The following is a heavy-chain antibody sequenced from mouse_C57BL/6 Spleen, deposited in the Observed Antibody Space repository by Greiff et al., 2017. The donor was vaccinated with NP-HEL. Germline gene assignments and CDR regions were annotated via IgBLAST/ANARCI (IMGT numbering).Heavy chain of an antibody. Sequence: EVQLQQSGPVLVKPGASVKMSCTSSGYTFPDYYLHWLTPSHGQSLEWIGVINPSNGGTSYNQKFKGKATLTVDKSSSTAYMELNSLTSEDSAVYYCARLGSFDYWGQGTTLTVSS. CDR1: GYTFPDYY. V-gene: IGHV1-19*01. CDR2: INPSNGGT. J-gene: IGHJ2*01. D-gene: IGHD3-3*01. CDR3: ARLGSFDY.